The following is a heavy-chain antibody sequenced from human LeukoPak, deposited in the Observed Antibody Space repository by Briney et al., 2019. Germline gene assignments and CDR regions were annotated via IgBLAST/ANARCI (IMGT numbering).Heavy chain of an antibody. CDR2: IYHSGST. D-gene: IGHD1-14*01. Sequence: SETLSLTCAVSGYSISSGYYWGWIRQPPGKGLEWIGSIYHSGSTYYNPSLKSRVTISVDTSKNQFSLKLSSVTAADTAVYYCARRPDDYWGPGTLVTVSS. CDR3: ARRPDDY. J-gene: IGHJ4*02. CDR1: GYSISSGYY. V-gene: IGHV4-38-2*01.